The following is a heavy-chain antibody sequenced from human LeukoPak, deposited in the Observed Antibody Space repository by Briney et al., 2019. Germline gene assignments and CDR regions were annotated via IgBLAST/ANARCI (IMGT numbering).Heavy chain of an antibody. CDR3: ARSLKVSAALDVFDI. CDR1: EFTFSSHS. J-gene: IGHJ3*02. D-gene: IGHD2-2*01. Sequence: GGSLRLSCAASEFTFSSHSMNWVRQAPGKGLEWVSSISRSGGSIYYADSLKGRFTISRDNTKNSLYLQMNNLRAEDTAVYFCARSLKVSAALDVFDIWGQGTMVTVSS. V-gene: IGHV3-21*01. CDR2: ISRSGGSI.